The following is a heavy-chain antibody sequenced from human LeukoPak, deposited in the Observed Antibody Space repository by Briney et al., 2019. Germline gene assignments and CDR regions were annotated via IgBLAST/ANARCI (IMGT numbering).Heavy chain of an antibody. D-gene: IGHD2-21*02. V-gene: IGHV4-61*02. J-gene: IGHJ4*02. Sequence: SETLSLTCTVSGVSISSGSYYWSWIRQPAGKGLEWIGRIYTSGSTNYNPSLKSRVTISVDTSKNQFSLKLSSVTAADTAVYYCARGTLRGDGDYYFDYWGQGTLVTVSS. CDR2: IYTSGST. CDR3: ARGTLRGDGDYYFDY. CDR1: GVSISSGSYY.